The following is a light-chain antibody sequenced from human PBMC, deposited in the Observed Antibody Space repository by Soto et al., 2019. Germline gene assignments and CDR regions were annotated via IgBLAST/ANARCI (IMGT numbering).Light chain of an antibody. Sequence: VMTQSPLSLPATPGEPASISCRSSQSLLNSNGYTYLDWYLQKPGQSPQFLIYLVSNRPSGVPDRFSGSGSGTDFTLKISRVEAEDVGVYFCMQAAQTPYTFGQGTKLEIK. CDR2: LVS. J-gene: IGKJ2*01. CDR3: MQAAQTPYT. V-gene: IGKV2-28*01. CDR1: QSLLNSNGYTY.